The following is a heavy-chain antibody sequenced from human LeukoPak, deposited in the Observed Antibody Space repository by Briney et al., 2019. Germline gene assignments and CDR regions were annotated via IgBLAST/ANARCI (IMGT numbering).Heavy chain of an antibody. V-gene: IGHV1-8*01. J-gene: IGHJ4*02. CDR2: MNPNSGNT. CDR3: ARGRNEDFWSGYYKDY. D-gene: IGHD3-3*01. Sequence: ASVKVSCKASGYTFTSYDINRVRQATGQGLEWMGWMNPNSGNTGYAQKFQGRVTMTRNTSISTAYMELSSLRSEDTAVYYCARGRNEDFWSGYYKDYWGQGTLVTVSS. CDR1: GYTFTSYD.